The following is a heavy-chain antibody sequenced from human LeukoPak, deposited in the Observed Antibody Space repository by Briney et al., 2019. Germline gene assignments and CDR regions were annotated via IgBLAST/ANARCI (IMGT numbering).Heavy chain of an antibody. D-gene: IGHD3-16*01. CDR2: IGTVGDT. V-gene: IGHV3-13*01. Sequence: GGSLRLSCAASGFTFSSYAMSWVRQATGKGLEWVSAIGTVGDTYYPGSVKGRFTISRENAKNSLCLQMNSLRAGDTAVYYCARGARLGVVDYWGQGTLVTVSS. CDR1: GFTFSSYA. CDR3: ARGARLGVVDY. J-gene: IGHJ4*02.